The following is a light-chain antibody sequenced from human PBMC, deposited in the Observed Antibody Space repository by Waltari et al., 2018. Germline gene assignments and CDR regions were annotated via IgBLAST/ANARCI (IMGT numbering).Light chain of an antibody. V-gene: IGKV3-15*01. Sequence: EIVMTQSPATLSVSPGDGATLYCGAGQDVGSNLAWYQQKPGQAPRLLIYGASTRATGIPARFGGSGSETEFTLIISTLQSEDFALYYCHQYNNWPQTFGQGTKVEIK. J-gene: IGKJ1*01. CDR1: QDVGSN. CDR3: HQYNNWPQT. CDR2: GAS.